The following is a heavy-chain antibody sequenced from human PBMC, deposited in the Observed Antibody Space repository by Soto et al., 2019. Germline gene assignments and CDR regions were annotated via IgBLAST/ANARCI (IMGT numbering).Heavy chain of an antibody. V-gene: IGHV3-53*01. CDR2: IYSCGST. D-gene: IGHD3-22*01. CDR3: ARDRRKTVISGYYGGTYYYYYYAMDV. CDR1: GFTVSSNY. Sequence: GSLRGCCTACGFTVSSNYRSWVRQAAGKGLEWVSVIYSCGSTYYADSVKGLFTISRGNSKNTLYLKMNSLRAEDTAVYYCARDRRKTVISGYYGGTYYYYYYAMDVWGQGTTVTVSS. J-gene: IGHJ6*02.